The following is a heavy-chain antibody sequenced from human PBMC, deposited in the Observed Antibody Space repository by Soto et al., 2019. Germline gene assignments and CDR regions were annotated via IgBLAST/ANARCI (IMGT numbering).Heavy chain of an antibody. Sequence: PSETLSLTCTVSGGSINCGDYYWLWICQPPGKGLEWTGCISYIGSTYYNPSRKSRVTISVDTSKNQFSLELSSVTAADTAMYYCASEPLGLVANLFDPWGQGILVTVSS. CDR1: GGSINCGDYY. J-gene: IGHJ5*02. CDR3: ASEPLGLVANLFDP. CDR2: ISYIGST. V-gene: IGHV4-30-4*01. D-gene: IGHD6-19*01.